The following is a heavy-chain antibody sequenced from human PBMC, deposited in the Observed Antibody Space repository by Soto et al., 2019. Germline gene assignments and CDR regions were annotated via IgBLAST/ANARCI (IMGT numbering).Heavy chain of an antibody. CDR2: ISGSGGST. V-gene: IGHV3-23*01. D-gene: IGHD3-16*01. CDR1: GFTFSSYA. J-gene: IGHJ6*04. CDR3: AKDSAVEYGWGMDV. Sequence: HPGGSLRLSCAASGFTFSSYAMSWVRQAPGKGLEWVSAISGSGGSTYYADSVKGRFTISRDNSKNTLYLQMNSLRAEDTAVYYCAKDSAVEYGWGMDVWGKGTTVTVSS.